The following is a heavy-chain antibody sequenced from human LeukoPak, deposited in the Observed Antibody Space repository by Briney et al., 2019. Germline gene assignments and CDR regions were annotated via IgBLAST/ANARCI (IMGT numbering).Heavy chain of an antibody. CDR3: ARGGSYVWGSYRLKSWFDP. D-gene: IGHD3-16*02. CDR2: IYYSGTT. CDR1: GGSISSYY. V-gene: IGHV4-59*01. Sequence: SETLSLTCTVSGGSISSYYWSWIRQPPGKGLEWIGYIYYSGTTNYNPSPKSRVTISVDTSKNQFSLKLSSVTAADTAVYYCARGGSYVWGSYRLKSWFDPWGQGTLVTVSS. J-gene: IGHJ5*02.